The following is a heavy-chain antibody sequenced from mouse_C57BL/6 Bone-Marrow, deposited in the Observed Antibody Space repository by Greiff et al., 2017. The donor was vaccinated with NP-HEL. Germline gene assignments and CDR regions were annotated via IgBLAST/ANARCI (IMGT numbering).Heavy chain of an antibody. D-gene: IGHD2-4*01. J-gene: IGHJ3*01. CDR2: ISSGGSYT. Sequence: EVKVVESGGDLVKPGGSLKLSCAASGFTFSSYGMSWVRQTPDKRLEWVATISSGGSYTYYPDSVKGRFTISRDNAKNTLYLQMSSLKSEDTARYYCARNYEYDRGFAYWGQGTLVTVSA. CDR1: GFTFSSYG. CDR3: ARNYEYDRGFAY. V-gene: IGHV5-6*01.